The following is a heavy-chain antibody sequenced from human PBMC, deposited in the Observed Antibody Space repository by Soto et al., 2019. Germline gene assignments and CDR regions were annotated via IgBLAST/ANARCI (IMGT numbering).Heavy chain of an antibody. J-gene: IGHJ4*02. CDR3: ARDRMGRYYGSGSYYFDY. Sequence: QVQLVESGGGVVQPGRSLRLSCAASGFTFSSYAMHWVRQAPGKGLEWVAVISYDGSNKYYADSVKGRFTISRDNSKNPLYLQMNSLRAEDTAVYYCARDRMGRYYGSGSYYFDYWGQGSLVTVSS. CDR1: GFTFSSYA. V-gene: IGHV3-30-3*01. D-gene: IGHD3-10*01. CDR2: ISYDGSNK.